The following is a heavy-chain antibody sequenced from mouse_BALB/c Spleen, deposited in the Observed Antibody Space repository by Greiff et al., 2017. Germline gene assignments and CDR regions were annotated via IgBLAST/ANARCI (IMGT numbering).Heavy chain of an antibody. CDR2: INSNGGNT. V-gene: IGHV5-6-3*01. D-gene: IGHD1-1*01. CDR3: ARDRYYNGSSYGDY. CDR1: GFTFSSYG. J-gene: IGHJ2*01. Sequence: EVQRVESGGGLVQPGGSLKLSCAASGFTFSSYGMSWVRQTPDKRLELVATINSNGGNTYYLDSVKGRFTISRNNAKNTLYLQMSSLKSEDTAMYYCARDRYYNGSSYGDYWGQGTTLTVSS.